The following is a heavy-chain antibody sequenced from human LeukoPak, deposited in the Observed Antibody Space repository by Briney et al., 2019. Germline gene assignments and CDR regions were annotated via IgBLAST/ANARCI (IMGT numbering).Heavy chain of an antibody. V-gene: IGHV4-59*01. Sequence: PSETLSLTGSVSGASISSYYWSWIRQPPGKGLEWIGYLFHSGSTNYNPSLKSRVTISVDTSKNQFSLKLNSVTAADTAVYYCARAGASYSFDYRGQGTLVTVSS. J-gene: IGHJ4*02. D-gene: IGHD2-21*01. CDR2: LFHSGST. CDR1: GASISSYY. CDR3: ARAGASYSFDY.